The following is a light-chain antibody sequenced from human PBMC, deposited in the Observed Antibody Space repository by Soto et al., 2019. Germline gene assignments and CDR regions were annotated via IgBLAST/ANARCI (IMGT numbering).Light chain of an antibody. CDR1: SSDVGGYNY. CDR2: DVS. J-gene: IGLJ2*01. CDR3: SSYTSSSTLEVV. Sequence: QSVLTQPASVSGSPGQSITISCTGTSSDVGGYNYVSWYQQHPGKAPKLMIYDVSNRPSGVSNRFSGSKSGNTASLTISGLQAEDEADYYCSSYTSSSTLEVVFGGVTKVTVL. V-gene: IGLV2-14*01.